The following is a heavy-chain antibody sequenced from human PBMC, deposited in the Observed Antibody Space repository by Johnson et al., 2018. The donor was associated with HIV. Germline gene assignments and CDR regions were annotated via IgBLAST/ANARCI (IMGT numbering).Heavy chain of an antibody. CDR1: GFSFSRYW. D-gene: IGHD6-13*01. CDR2: IYSGGST. CDR3: ARSGGYPNAFDM. J-gene: IGHJ3*02. Sequence: MQLVESGGGLVQPGGSLRLSCAVSGFSFSRYWMSWVRQAPGKGLEWVSVIYSGGSTYYADSVKGRFTISRDKSKNSLFLQMNSLRVEDTAVYYCARSGGYPNAFDMWGQGTMVSVSS. V-gene: IGHV3-66*01.